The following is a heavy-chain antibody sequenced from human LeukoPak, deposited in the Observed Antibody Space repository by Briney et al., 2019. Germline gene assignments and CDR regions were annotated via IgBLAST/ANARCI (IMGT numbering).Heavy chain of an antibody. V-gene: IGHV3-23*01. D-gene: IGHD3-22*01. Sequence: GGSLRLSCAAFGFTFSSYAVSWVRQAPGKGLEWVSAISGSGGSTYYADSVKGRFTISRDNSKNTLYLQMNSLRAEDTAEYYCAKDDGTYYYDSSGFDYWGQGTLVTVSS. CDR1: GFTFSSYA. CDR3: AKDDGTYYYDSSGFDY. CDR2: ISGSGGST. J-gene: IGHJ4*02.